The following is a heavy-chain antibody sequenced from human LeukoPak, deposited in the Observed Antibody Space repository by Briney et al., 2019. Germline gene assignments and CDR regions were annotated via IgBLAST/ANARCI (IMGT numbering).Heavy chain of an antibody. V-gene: IGHV1-8*01. CDR2: MNPNSGNT. Sequence: ASVKVSCKASGYTFTGYDINWVRQATGQGLEWMGWMNPNSGNTGYAQKFQGRVTMTRNTSISTAYMELSSLRSEDTAVYYCAKDRGRYYDRTGFYWGYYFDSWGQGVLVTVST. CDR3: AKDRGRYYDRTGFYWGYYFDS. D-gene: IGHD3-22*01. CDR1: GYTFTGYD. J-gene: IGHJ4*02.